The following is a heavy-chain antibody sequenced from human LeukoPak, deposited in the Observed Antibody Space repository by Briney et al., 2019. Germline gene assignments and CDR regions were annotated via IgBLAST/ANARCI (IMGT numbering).Heavy chain of an antibody. D-gene: IGHD3/OR15-3a*01. V-gene: IGHV1-18*01. Sequence: VSVKVPCKASGHTFTSLGFSWVRQAPGQGREWMGWISGNNGMRRYIETLEGRVTITTDTSTSTTYMEPQSLRFDDSALYYCATFSPGYYYRAGYSAFWGQGTLVTVS. CDR3: ATFSPGYYYRAGYSAF. CDR2: ISGNNGMR. J-gene: IGHJ4*02. CDR1: GHTFTSLG.